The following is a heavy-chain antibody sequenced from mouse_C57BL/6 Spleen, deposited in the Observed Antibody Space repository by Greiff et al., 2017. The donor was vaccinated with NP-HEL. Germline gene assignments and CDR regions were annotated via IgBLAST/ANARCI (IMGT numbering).Heavy chain of an antibody. V-gene: IGHV14-1*01. D-gene: IGHD1-1*01. Sequence: VQLQQSGAELVRPGASVKLSCTASGFNITDYYMHWVKQRPEQGLEWIGRIDPEDGDTEYAPKFQGKATMTADTSSNTAYLQLSSLTSEDTAVYYCTTAYYYGSSGYFDVWGTGTTVTVSS. CDR3: TTAYYYGSSGYFDV. CDR2: IDPEDGDT. CDR1: GFNITDYY. J-gene: IGHJ1*03.